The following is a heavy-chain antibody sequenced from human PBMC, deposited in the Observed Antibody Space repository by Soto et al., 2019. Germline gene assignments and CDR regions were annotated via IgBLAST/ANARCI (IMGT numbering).Heavy chain of an antibody. Sequence: SETLSLTCTVSGGSISSSSYYWGWIRQPPGKGLEWIGSIYYSGSTYYNPSLKSRVTISVDTSKNQFSLKLSSVTAADTAVYYCARLRPLSGAAAGIEWFDPWGQGTLVTVSS. CDR3: ARLRPLSGAAAGIEWFDP. J-gene: IGHJ5*02. V-gene: IGHV4-39*01. D-gene: IGHD6-13*01. CDR1: GGSISSSSYY. CDR2: IYYSGST.